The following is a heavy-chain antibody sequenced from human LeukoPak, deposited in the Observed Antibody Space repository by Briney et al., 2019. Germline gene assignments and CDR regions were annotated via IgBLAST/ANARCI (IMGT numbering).Heavy chain of an antibody. V-gene: IGHV3-30*04. CDR3: ARDRADYDILTGPDY. CDR1: GFTFSSYA. J-gene: IGHJ4*02. D-gene: IGHD3-9*01. CDR2: ISYDGSNK. Sequence: PGGSLRLSCAASGFTFSSYAMHWVRQAPGKGLEWVAVISYDGSNKYYADSVKGRFTISGDNSKNTLYLQMNSLRAEDTAVYYCARDRADYDILTGPDYWGQGTLVTVSS.